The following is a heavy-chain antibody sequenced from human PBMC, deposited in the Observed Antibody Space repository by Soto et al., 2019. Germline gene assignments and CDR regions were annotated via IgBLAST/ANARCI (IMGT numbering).Heavy chain of an antibody. J-gene: IGHJ5*02. CDR2: IWYDGSNK. D-gene: IGHD3-9*01. Sequence: PGGSLRLSCAASGFTFSSYGMHWVRQAPGKGLEWVAVIWYDGSNKYYADSVKGRFTISRDNSKNTLYLQMNSLRAEDTAVYYCARERYYDILTGYYRVSWFDPWGQGTLVTVSS. V-gene: IGHV3-33*01. CDR3: ARERYYDILTGYYRVSWFDP. CDR1: GFTFSSYG.